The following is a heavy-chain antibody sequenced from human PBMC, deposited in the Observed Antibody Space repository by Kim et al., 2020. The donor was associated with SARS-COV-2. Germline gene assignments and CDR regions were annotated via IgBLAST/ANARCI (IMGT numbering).Heavy chain of an antibody. V-gene: IGHV4-39*07. CDR2: ISYSGTT. CDR1: GGSISSTGYY. Sequence: SETLSLTCTVSGGSISSTGYYWGWIRQPPGKGLEWIESISYSGTTYYNPSLKSRVTISIDTSKNQFSLKLRSVTAADTAVYYCARDAPTAGVWIDPRRGFDPWGQGILVTVSS. D-gene: IGHD6-13*01. CDR3: ARDAPTAGVWIDPRRGFDP. J-gene: IGHJ5*02.